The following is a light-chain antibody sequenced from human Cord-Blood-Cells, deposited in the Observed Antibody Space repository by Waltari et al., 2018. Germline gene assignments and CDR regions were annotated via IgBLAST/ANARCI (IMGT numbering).Light chain of an antibody. Sequence: QSALTQPASVSGSPGQSITIPRTGTSSDVGSYNLVSWYQQHPGKATKLTIYEGIKRPSGVSNPFSGSKSGITSSLTISGLRAEDEAGYYCCSDAGSSTWVFGGGTKLPVL. CDR2: EGI. J-gene: IGLJ3*02. V-gene: IGLV2-23*01. CDR1: SSDVGSYNL. CDR3: CSDAGSSTWV.